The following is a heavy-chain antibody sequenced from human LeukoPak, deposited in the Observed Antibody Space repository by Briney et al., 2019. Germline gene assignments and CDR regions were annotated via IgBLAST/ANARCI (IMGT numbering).Heavy chain of an antibody. V-gene: IGHV3-23*01. Sequence: PGGSLRLSCAASGFTLSNYPMGWVRQAPVKGLEWLSAIGEEKSGSWTKSADSVKGRFTISRDNSENTLYLQMNSLRVEDTAVYYCAKDYVSGDGYWDFDYWGQGTLVTVSS. CDR3: AKDYVSGDGYWDFDY. CDR2: IGEEKSGSWT. CDR1: GFTLSNYP. D-gene: IGHD5-24*01. J-gene: IGHJ4*02.